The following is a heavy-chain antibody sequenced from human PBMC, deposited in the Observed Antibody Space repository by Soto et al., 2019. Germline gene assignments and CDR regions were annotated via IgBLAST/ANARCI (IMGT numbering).Heavy chain of an antibody. J-gene: IGHJ3*02. CDR1: GGTFSSYA. CDR3: AREETCIQLWFGAFDI. Sequence: QVQLVQSGAEVKKPGSSVKVSCKASGGTFSSYAISWVRQAPGQGLEWMGGIIPIFGTANYAQKFQGRVTITADKSTSTAYMELSSMRSEDTVVYYCAREETCIQLWFGAFDIWGQGTMVTVSS. CDR2: IIPIFGTA. V-gene: IGHV1-69*06. D-gene: IGHD5-18*01.